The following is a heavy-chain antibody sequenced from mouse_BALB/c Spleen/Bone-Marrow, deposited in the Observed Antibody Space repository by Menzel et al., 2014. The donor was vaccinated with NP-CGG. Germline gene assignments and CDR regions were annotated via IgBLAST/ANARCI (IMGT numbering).Heavy chain of an antibody. CDR2: ISSGGGST. V-gene: IGHV5-12-1*01. CDR1: GFAFSSYD. Sequence: EVHLVESGGGLVKPGGSLKLSCAASGFAFSSYDMSWVRQTPEKRLEWVAYISSGGGSTYYPDTVKGRFTISRDNAKNTLYLQMSSLKSEDTAMYYCARHRYYFDYWGQGTTLPVSS. CDR3: ARHRYYFDY. J-gene: IGHJ2*01.